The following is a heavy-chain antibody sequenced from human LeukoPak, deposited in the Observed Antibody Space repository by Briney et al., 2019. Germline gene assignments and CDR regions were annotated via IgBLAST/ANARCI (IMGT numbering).Heavy chain of an antibody. V-gene: IGHV1-2*02. CDR1: GYTFTDYY. D-gene: IGHD2-15*01. CDR2: INPYSGGT. J-gene: IGHJ5*02. Sequence: ASVQVSCESSGYTFTDYYMHWVRQAPGQGLEWMGWINPYSGGTNYAQKFQGRVTMTRDTSISTAYMQLSRLTSDDTAVYYCARVVVAATNWFDHWGQGTLVTVSS. CDR3: ARVVVAATNWFDH.